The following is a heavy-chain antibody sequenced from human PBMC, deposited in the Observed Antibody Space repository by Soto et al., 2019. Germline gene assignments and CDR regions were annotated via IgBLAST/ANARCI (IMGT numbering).Heavy chain of an antibody. CDR3: ARDNDRLQLGGNYYYILDV. D-gene: IGHD4-4*01. CDR2: IIPLFRTP. J-gene: IGHJ6*02. CDR1: GGTFSSSA. Sequence: QVQLVQSGAEMKEPGSSVKVSCKTSGGTFSSSAISWLRQAPGQGLEWMGGIIPLFRTPDYAQKFQGRVTIAADESTSTAYMELSCLRSEDTAVYYCARDNDRLQLGGNYYYILDVWGQGITITVSS. V-gene: IGHV1-69*12.